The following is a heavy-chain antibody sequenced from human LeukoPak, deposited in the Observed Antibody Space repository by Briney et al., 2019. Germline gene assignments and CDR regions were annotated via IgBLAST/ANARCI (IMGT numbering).Heavy chain of an antibody. J-gene: IGHJ6*03. D-gene: IGHD6-13*01. CDR3: ARVERSAAGNRVGDYYYMDV. Sequence: GASVKVSCKASGYTFTGYYIHWVRQAPGQGLEWMGWINPNSGGTNYAQKFQGRVTMTRDTSISTAYMELSSLRSEDTAVYYCARVERSAAGNRVGDYYYMDVWGKGTTVTVSS. CDR2: INPNSGGT. CDR1: GYTFTGYY. V-gene: IGHV1-2*02.